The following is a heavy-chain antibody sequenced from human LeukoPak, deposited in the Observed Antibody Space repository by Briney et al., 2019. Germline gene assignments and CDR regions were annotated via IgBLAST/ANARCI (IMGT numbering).Heavy chain of an antibody. CDR1: GFTFSDYY. J-gene: IGHJ4*02. V-gene: IGHV3-11*01. CDR2: ISSSGSTI. D-gene: IGHD3-22*01. Sequence: PGGSLRLSCAASGFTFSDYYMSWIRQAPGKGLEWVSYISSSGSTIYYADSVKGRFTISRDNAKNSLYLQMNSLRAEDTAVYYCARGEWDYYDSSGYYQNIDYWGQGTLVTVSS. CDR3: ARGEWDYYDSSGYYQNIDY.